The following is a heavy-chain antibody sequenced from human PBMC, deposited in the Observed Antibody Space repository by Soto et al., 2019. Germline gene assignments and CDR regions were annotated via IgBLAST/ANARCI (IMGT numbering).Heavy chain of an antibody. CDR3: AKDLRRVRSSSLDY. V-gene: IGHV3-23*01. CDR2: ISGSGGST. Sequence: EVQLLESGGGLVQPGGSLRLSCAASGFTFSSYAMSWVRQAPGKGLEWVSAISGSGGSTYYADSVKGRFTISRDNSKNTLYLQMNSLRAENTAVYYCAKDLRRVRSSSLDYWGQGTLVTVSS. J-gene: IGHJ4*02. D-gene: IGHD6-6*01. CDR1: GFTFSSYA.